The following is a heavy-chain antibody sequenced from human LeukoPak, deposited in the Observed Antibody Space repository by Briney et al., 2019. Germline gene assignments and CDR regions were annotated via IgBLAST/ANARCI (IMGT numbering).Heavy chain of an antibody. CDR3: ARDGTFDI. Sequence: GASVKLSCKASGYTFTDYYMHWVRQAPGQGLEWKGGINPDSGVTNYRQKFQGRVTMTRDTSSSTAYRELIRLRSDDTGVYYCARDGTFDIWGQGTMVTVSS. CDR1: GYTFTDYY. V-gene: IGHV1-2*02. CDR2: INPDSGVT. J-gene: IGHJ3*02. D-gene: IGHD2-15*01.